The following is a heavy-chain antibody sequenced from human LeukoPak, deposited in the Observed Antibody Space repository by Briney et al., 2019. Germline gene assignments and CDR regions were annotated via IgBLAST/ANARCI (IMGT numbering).Heavy chain of an antibody. CDR2: IYYSGST. Sequence: SETLSLTCTVSGGSISSSSYYWGWIRQPPGKGLEWIGSIYYSGSTYYNPSLKSRVTISVDTSKNQFSLKLSSVTAADTAVCYCARGVLLWFGEYDYWGQGTLVTVSS. CDR3: ARGVLLWFGEYDY. J-gene: IGHJ4*02. V-gene: IGHV4-39*07. CDR1: GGSISSSSYY. D-gene: IGHD3-10*01.